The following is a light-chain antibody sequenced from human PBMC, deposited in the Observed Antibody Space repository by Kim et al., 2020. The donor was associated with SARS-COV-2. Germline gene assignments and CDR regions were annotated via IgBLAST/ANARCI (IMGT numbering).Light chain of an antibody. CDR3: QEQNSYPLT. CDR2: KAS. Sequence: SASVGDRVTINGRANQSVNSWLAWFQQKPGKAPKLLISKASNLESGVPSRFSGSGSGTEFTLTISGLQPDDFATYYCQEQNSYPLTFGQGTKLEI. V-gene: IGKV1-5*03. J-gene: IGKJ2*01. CDR1: QSVNSW.